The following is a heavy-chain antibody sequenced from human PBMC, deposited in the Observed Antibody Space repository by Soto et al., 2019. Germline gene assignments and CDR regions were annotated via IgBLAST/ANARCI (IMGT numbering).Heavy chain of an antibody. CDR2: IKSKTDGGTT. D-gene: IGHD3-22*01. J-gene: IGHJ6*02. Sequence: GGSLRLSCAASGFTFSNAWMSWVRQAPGKGLEWVGRIKSKTDGGTTDYAAPVKGRFTISRDDSKNTLYLQMNSLKTEDTAVYYCTTETYYYDSSGYTLYYYGMDVWGQGTTVTVSS. CDR3: TTETYYYDSSGYTLYYYGMDV. CDR1: GFTFSNAW. V-gene: IGHV3-15*01.